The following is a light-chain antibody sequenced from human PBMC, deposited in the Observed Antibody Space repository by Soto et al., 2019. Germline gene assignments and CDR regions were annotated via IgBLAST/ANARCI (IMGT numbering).Light chain of an antibody. J-gene: IGKJ2*01. CDR2: GVS. CDR3: QHFGNSLYT. V-gene: IGKV3-20*01. Sequence: EIVFSQSPGTLSLSPGERATLSCRASQSVSSSYLAWYQQKPGQAPRLLIYGVSSRATGIPDRFSGSGSGTDFTLTISRVEPEDFAVYYCQHFGNSLYTFGQGTKVDI. CDR1: QSVSSSY.